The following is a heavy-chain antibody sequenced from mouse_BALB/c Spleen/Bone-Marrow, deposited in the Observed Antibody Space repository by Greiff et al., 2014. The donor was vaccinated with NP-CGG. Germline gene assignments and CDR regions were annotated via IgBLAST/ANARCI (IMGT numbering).Heavy chain of an antibody. CDR1: GYTFSTYW. CDR3: ARRLLYYFDY. Sequence: QVQLKDSGAELMKPGASVKISCKATGYTFSTYWIEWVKQRPGHGLEWIGEILPGSGSTNYNEKFKGKATFTADTSSNTACMQLSSLTSEDSAVYYCARRLLYYFDYWGQGTTLTVSS. CDR2: ILPGSGST. V-gene: IGHV1-9*01. D-gene: IGHD1-2*01. J-gene: IGHJ2*01.